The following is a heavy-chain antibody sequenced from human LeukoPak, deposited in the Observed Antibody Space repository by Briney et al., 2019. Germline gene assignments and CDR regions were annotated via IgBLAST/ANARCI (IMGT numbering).Heavy chain of an antibody. CDR3: ARDGDWLAARLNYYGMDV. Sequence: GGSLRLSCAASGFTFSTYAMHWVRQAPGKGLEWVAVISYDGSDKYYADSVKGRFTISRDNSKNTLYLQMNSLRAEDTAVYYCARDGDWLAARLNYYGMDVWGQGTLVTVSS. V-gene: IGHV3-30*04. D-gene: IGHD6-6*01. CDR2: ISYDGSDK. J-gene: IGHJ6*02. CDR1: GFTFSTYA.